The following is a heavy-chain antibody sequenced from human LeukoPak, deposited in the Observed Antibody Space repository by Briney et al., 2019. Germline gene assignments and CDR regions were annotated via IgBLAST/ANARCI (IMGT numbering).Heavy chain of an antibody. CDR3: ARTSGIVMAGSDF. CDR1: GYSFTTYW. V-gene: IGHV5-51*01. J-gene: IGHJ4*02. D-gene: IGHD6-19*01. Sequence: GESLKISCKGSGYSFTTYWIGWVRQMPGEGLEWMGIIYPGDSDTRYSPSFQGQVTISADKSINTAYLQWSSLKASDTAMYYCARTSGIVMAGSDFWGQGTLITVSS. CDR2: IYPGDSDT.